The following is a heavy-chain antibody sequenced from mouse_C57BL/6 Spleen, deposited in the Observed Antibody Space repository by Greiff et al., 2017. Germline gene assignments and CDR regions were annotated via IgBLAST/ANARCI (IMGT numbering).Heavy chain of an antibody. D-gene: IGHD2-1*01. J-gene: IGHJ3*01. CDR2: IYPRSGNT. V-gene: IGHV1-81*01. CDR1: GYTFTSYG. CDR3: ARWNYGNSAWFAY. Sequence: LKQSGAELARPGASVKLSCKASGYTFTSYGISWVKQRTGQGLEWIGEIYPRSGNTYYNEKFKGKATLTADKSSSTAYMELRSLTSEDSAVYFCARWNYGNSAWFAYWGQGTLVTVSA.